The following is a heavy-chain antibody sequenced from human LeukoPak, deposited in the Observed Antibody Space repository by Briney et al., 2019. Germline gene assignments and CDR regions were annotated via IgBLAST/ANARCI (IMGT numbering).Heavy chain of an antibody. CDR2: IYYSGST. Sequence: SETLSLTCTVSGGSISSSSYYWGWIRQPPGKGLEWIGSIYYSGSTYYNPSLKSRVTISVDTSKNQFSLKLSSVTAADTAVYYCARDGSSSSQGYFDYWGQGTLVTVSS. J-gene: IGHJ4*02. CDR3: ARDGSSSSQGYFDY. CDR1: GGSISSSSYY. V-gene: IGHV4-39*07. D-gene: IGHD1-26*01.